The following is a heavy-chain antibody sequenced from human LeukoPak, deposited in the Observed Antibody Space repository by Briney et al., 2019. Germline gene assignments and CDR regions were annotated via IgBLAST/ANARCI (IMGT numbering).Heavy chain of an antibody. CDR2: IYTSGST. CDR3: ARDRFDCGGDCQIFDY. J-gene: IGHJ4*02. Sequence: SETLSLTCTVSGGSISSGSYYWSWIRQPAGKGLEWIGRIYTSGSTSYNPSLKSRVTMSVDTSKNQFSLKLSSVTAADTAVYYCARDRFDCGGDCQIFDYWGQGTLVTVSS. D-gene: IGHD2-21*02. V-gene: IGHV4-61*02. CDR1: GGSISSGSYY.